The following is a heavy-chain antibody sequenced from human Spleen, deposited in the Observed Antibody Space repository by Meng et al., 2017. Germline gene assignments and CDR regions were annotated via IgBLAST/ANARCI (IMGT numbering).Heavy chain of an antibody. CDR3: ARHSRLAVAAHFFDS. D-gene: IGHD6-19*01. J-gene: IGHJ4*02. Sequence: QPQLQESGPGLVKPSAALSLTCTVSGGSISGSNYYWGWIRQPPGKGLEWIGSIFNSGNTYYNPSLKIRVTISVDTSNNQFSLKLTSVTAADTAVYYCARHSRLAVAAHFFDSWGQGTLVTVSS. V-gene: IGHV4-39*01. CDR2: IFNSGNT. CDR1: GGSISGSNYY.